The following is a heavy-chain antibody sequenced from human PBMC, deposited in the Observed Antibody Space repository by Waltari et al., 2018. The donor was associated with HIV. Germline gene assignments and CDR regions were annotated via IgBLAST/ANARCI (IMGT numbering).Heavy chain of an antibody. CDR1: GYSFGAYY. CDR2: INPKSGGT. J-gene: IGHJ5*02. CDR3: ARDMNYYGSGRGWFDP. V-gene: IGHV1-2*02. D-gene: IGHD3-10*01. Sequence: QVQLVQSGAEVKSLGASVKVSCQASGYSFGAYYLHWVRQAPGQGLEWRGWINPKSGGTKDAEKFQGRVTMTRDTSITTVYMELNSLMSDDTAVYYCARDMNYYGSGRGWFDPWGQGTLVTVSS.